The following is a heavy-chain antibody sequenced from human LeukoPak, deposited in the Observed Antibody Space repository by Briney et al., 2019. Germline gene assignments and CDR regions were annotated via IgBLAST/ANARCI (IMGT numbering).Heavy chain of an antibody. CDR3: ARAVPYYYDSSGYTFDY. CDR2: IYYSGST. D-gene: IGHD3-22*01. Sequence: SETLSLTCTVSGGSISSYYWSWIRQPPGKGLEWIGYIYYSGSTNYNPSLKSRVTISVDTSKNQFSLKLSSVTAADPAVYYCARAVPYYYDSSGYTFDYWGQGTLVTVSS. J-gene: IGHJ4*02. CDR1: GGSISSYY. V-gene: IGHV4-59*01.